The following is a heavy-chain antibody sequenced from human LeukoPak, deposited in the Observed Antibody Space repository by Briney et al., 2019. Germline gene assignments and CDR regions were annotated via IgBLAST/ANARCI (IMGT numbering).Heavy chain of an antibody. V-gene: IGHV4-30-4*08. Sequence: SETLSLTCTVSGGSISSGDYYWSWIRQPPGKGLEWIGYIYYSGSTYYNPSLKSRVTISVDTSKNQCSLKLSSVTAADTAGYYCARVPAAIGGFDPWGQGTLVTVSS. D-gene: IGHD2-2*01. CDR1: GGSISSGDYY. CDR2: IYYSGST. CDR3: ARVPAAIGGFDP. J-gene: IGHJ5*02.